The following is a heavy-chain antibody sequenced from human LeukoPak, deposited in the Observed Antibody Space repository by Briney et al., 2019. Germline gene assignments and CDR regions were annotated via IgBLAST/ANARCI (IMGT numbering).Heavy chain of an antibody. J-gene: IGHJ4*02. D-gene: IGHD3-22*01. Sequence: ASVKVSCKASGYTFTRYYVDWVPQAPGQGLEWMGVINPSGGSTSYAQKFQGRVTMTRDMSPSTVYMELSSLRSEDTAVYYCARGPDSSGYPFDYWGQGTLVTVSS. CDR3: ARGPDSSGYPFDY. V-gene: IGHV1-46*01. CDR1: GYTFTRYY. CDR2: INPSGGST.